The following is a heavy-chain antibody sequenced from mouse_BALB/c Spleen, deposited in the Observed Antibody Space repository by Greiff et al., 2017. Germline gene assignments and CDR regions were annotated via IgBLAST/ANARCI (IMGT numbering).Heavy chain of an antibody. V-gene: IGHV1-80*01. J-gene: IGHJ4*01. Sequence: QVQLKQSGAELVRPGSSVKISCTASGFAFSSYWMNWVKQRPGQGLEWIGQIYPGDGDTNYNGKFKGKVTMTTDKSTSTSYMQLSSLTSEDTAIYFCARGRGYNEDYYAMDYWGQGTSVTVSS. CDR2: IYPGDGDT. CDR3: ARGRGYNEDYYAMDY. D-gene: IGHD2-2*01. CDR1: GFAFSSYW.